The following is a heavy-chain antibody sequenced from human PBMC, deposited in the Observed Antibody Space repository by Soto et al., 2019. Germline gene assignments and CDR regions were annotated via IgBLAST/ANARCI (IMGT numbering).Heavy chain of an antibody. D-gene: IGHD6-25*01. CDR2: IFYRGTT. J-gene: IGHJ4*02. Sequence: QLQLQESGPGLVKPSETLSLTCSVSGGSISSSSYFWGWVRQPPGQGLEWLATIFYRGTTYYNPSIKRRLTISADTSEKQVALKLISVTAPDTAVVYSGGRVLRGSGWDDFDYWGQGSLVTVSS. CDR1: GGSISSSSYF. CDR3: GGRVLRGSGWDDFDY. V-gene: IGHV4-39*01.